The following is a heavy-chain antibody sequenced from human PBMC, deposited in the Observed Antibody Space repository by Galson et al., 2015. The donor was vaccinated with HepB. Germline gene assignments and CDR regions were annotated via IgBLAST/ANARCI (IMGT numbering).Heavy chain of an antibody. CDR3: ARDAENYYYGMDV. Sequence: SLRLSCAASGLTVSSNDMSWVRQAPGKGLEWVSFIFSGGTTYYADSVKGGFTISRDNSKNTLYLQMNSLRAEDTAVYYCARDAENYYYGMDVWGQGTTVTVSS. J-gene: IGHJ6*02. CDR1: GLTVSSND. CDR2: IFSGGTT. V-gene: IGHV3-66*01.